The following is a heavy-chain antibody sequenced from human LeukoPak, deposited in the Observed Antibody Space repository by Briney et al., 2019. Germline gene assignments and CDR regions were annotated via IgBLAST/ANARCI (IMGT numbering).Heavy chain of an antibody. CDR1: GGSFSGHY. J-gene: IGHJ3*02. Sequence: TSETLSLTCAVYGGSFSGHYWSWIRQPPGKGLEWIGEINHSGSTNYNPSLKSRVTILVDTSKNQFSLKLSSVTAADTAVYYCAREVQHYAGSVYDHEAFDIWGQGTMVTVSS. CDR2: INHSGST. V-gene: IGHV4-34*01. D-gene: IGHD3-22*01. CDR3: AREVQHYAGSVYDHEAFDI.